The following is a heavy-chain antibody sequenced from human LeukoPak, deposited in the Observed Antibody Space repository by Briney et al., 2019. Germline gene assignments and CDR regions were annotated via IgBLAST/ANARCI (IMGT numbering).Heavy chain of an antibody. V-gene: IGHV3-48*03. CDR2: ISSSGSTI. CDR3: AREEVAGFFTDP. J-gene: IGHJ5*02. Sequence: GGSLRLFCAASGFTFSSYEMNWVRQAPGKGLEWVSYISSSGSTIYYADSVKGRFTISRDNAKNSLYLQMNSLRAEDTAVYYCAREEVAGFFTDPWGQGTLVTVSS. CDR1: GFTFSSYE. D-gene: IGHD6-19*01.